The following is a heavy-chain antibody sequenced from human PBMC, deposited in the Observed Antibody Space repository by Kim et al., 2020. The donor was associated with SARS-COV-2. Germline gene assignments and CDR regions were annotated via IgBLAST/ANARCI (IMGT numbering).Heavy chain of an antibody. V-gene: IGHV4-59*01. D-gene: IGHD3-9*01. CDR3: AREDRWYYDILTGTPSGWFDP. J-gene: IGHJ5*02. Sequence: SETLSLTCTVSGGSISSYYWSWIRQPPGKGLEWIGYIYYSGSTNYNPSLKSRVTISVDTSKNQFSMKLSSVTAADTAVYYCAREDRWYYDILTGTPSGWFDPWGQGTLVTVSS. CDR1: GGSISSYY. CDR2: IYYSGST.